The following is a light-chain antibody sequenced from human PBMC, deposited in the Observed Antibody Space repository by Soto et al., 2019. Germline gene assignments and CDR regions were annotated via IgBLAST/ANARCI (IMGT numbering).Light chain of an antibody. V-gene: IGLV2-11*01. CDR3: CSYADSYTFV. CDR2: DVS. Sequence: QSVLTQPRSVSGSPGQSVTISCTGTSSDIGGYNYVSWYQHHPDKAPNLLIYDVSKRPSGVPDRFSGSKSGNTASLTISGLQAEDGADYYCCSYADSYTFVFGTGNKVTVL. J-gene: IGLJ1*01. CDR1: SSDIGGYNY.